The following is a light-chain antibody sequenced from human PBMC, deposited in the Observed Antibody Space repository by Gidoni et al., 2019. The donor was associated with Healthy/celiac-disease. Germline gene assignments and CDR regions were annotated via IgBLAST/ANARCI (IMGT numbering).Light chain of an antibody. J-gene: IGKJ4*02. CDR2: AAS. V-gene: IGKV1-9*01. Sequence: IQLTQSPSSLSASVGDRVTITCRASHGISSYLAWYQHKPGKAPKLLIYAASTLQSGVPSRFSGSGSGTDFTLTISSLQPEDFATYYCQQLNSYPRTFXGXTKVEIK. CDR3: QQLNSYPRT. CDR1: HGISSY.